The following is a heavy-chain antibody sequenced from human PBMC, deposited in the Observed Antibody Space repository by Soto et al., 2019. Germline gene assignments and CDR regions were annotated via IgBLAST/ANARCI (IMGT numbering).Heavy chain of an antibody. J-gene: IGHJ6*02. Sequence: GGSLRLSCAASGFTFSSYAMSWVRQAPGKGLEWVSAISGSGGSTYYADSVKGRFTISRDNSKNTLYLQMNSLRAEDTAVYYCAKDQAPTFSYYYYGMDVWGQGTTVTVSS. CDR1: GFTFSSYA. CDR2: ISGSGGST. V-gene: IGHV3-23*01. CDR3: AKDQAPTFSYYYYGMDV.